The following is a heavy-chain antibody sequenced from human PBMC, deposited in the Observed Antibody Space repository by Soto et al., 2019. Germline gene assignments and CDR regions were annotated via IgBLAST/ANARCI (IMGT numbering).Heavy chain of an antibody. D-gene: IGHD6-19*01. V-gene: IGHV3-23*01. CDR2: ISGSGGST. Sequence: EVQLLESGGGSVQPGGSLRLSCATSGFTFSSYAMSWVRQAPGKGLEWVSAISGSGGSTNYADSAEGRFTISRDNSKNTLYLQMSSMSAEDTAVYYCAKAGGIAVPGSHLDYWGQGTLVTVSS. CDR3: AKAGGIAVPGSHLDY. CDR1: GFTFSSYA. J-gene: IGHJ4*02.